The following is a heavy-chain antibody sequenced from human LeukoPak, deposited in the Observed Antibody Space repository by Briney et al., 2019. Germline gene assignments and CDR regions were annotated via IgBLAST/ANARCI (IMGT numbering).Heavy chain of an antibody. CDR3: ARQSTVATDW. CDR2: ISGSSGLT. J-gene: IGHJ4*02. CDR1: GFTFSNYA. D-gene: IGHD4-23*01. Sequence: PGGSLRLSCAASGFTFSNYAMSWVRQAPGRGLEWVSAISGSSGLTYYADSVKGRFTISRDNSKNTLFLQMNSLRVEDTAVYYCARQSTVATDWWGQGTLVTVSS. V-gene: IGHV3-23*01.